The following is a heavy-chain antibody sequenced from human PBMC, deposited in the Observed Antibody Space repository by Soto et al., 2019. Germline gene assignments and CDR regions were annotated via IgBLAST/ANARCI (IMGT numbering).Heavy chain of an antibody. J-gene: IGHJ4*02. Sequence: EVQLVESGGGLVQPGGSLRLSCAASGFTLSGRSMHWVRQAPGKGLVWVSGIDNAGTDSTYADSVKGRFTSSRDNAKNMLYLQMNSLRPEDTAVYFCAKSRGGSSWYEGDSWGQGTLVTVSS. CDR1: GFTLSGRS. V-gene: IGHV3-74*01. CDR2: IDNAGTDS. D-gene: IGHD6-13*01. CDR3: AKSRGGSSWYEGDS.